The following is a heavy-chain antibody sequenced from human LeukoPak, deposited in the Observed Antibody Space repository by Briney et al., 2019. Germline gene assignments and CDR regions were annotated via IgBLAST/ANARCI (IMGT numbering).Heavy chain of an antibody. CDR2: I. J-gene: IGHJ6*02. CDR3: ARGRTYYYDTSGYYPSIYYGMDV. D-gene: IGHD3-22*01. V-gene: IGHV4-34*01. Sequence: PSETLSLTCAVSGGSFSGYYWYWIRQPPGKGLEWIGDIYNPSLKSRATLSVDTSKNQFSLKLTSVTAADTAVYYCARGRTYYYDTSGYYPSIYYGMDVWGQGTTVIASS. CDR1: GGSFSGYY.